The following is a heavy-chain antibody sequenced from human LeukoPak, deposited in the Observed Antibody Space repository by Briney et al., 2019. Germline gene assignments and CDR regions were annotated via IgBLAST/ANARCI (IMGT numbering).Heavy chain of an antibody. Sequence: SQTLSLTCTVSGGSISSGSYYWSWIRQPAGKGLEWIASIYSSGNTHSNPSLKSRVSISVDTSKNQVSLKLYSVTASDAAIYYCARHLSGTTMSHYFDFWGQGTLVTVSS. CDR3: ARHLSGTTMSHYFDF. J-gene: IGHJ4*02. CDR1: GGSISSGSYY. V-gene: IGHV4-61*02. CDR2: IYSSGNT. D-gene: IGHD1-1*01.